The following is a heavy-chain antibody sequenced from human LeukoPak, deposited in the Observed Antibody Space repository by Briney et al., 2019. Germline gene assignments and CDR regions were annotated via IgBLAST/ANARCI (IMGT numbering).Heavy chain of an antibody. Sequence: GGSLRLSCAASGFTFDDYAMNWVRQVPGRGLEWVSGINWNGRITEYADSVKDRFTISRQNTKNSLYLYMNNLGGEDTALYFCARGSVQLWLRNTYYYMDVWGKGTTVTVSS. CDR1: GFTFDDYA. D-gene: IGHD5-18*01. V-gene: IGHV3-20*04. CDR3: ARGSVQLWLRNTYYYMDV. CDR2: INWNGRIT. J-gene: IGHJ6*03.